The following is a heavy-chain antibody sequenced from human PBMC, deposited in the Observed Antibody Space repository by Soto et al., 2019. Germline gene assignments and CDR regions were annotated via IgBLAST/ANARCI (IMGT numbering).Heavy chain of an antibody. D-gene: IGHD4-17*01. Sequence: QVQLQESGPGLVKPSETLSLTCILSGGSLSNYYCIWVRQTPGKGLEWIGYIYYSGRTTYKHNPSLESRVTSSGDTTKNQFSLRLRSVTAADTAIYYCVRVPDYGAYVAPWGKGTLVTVSS. J-gene: IGHJ5*02. V-gene: IGHV4-59*08. CDR2: IYYSGRT. CDR3: VRVPDYGAYVAP. CDR1: GGSLSNYY.